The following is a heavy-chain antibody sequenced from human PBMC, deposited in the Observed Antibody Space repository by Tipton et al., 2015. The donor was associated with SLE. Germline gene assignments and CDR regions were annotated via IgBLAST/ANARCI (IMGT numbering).Heavy chain of an antibody. D-gene: IGHD6-19*01. Sequence: SLRLSCLASGFTFLSYEISWVRQAPGKGLQWVSSISASGTTTYYADSVKGRFTISRDNSKGMLYLQMDSLRDEDTAIYYCAKPQVHDNSGWYGGFWGLGTLLTVSS. J-gene: IGHJ4*02. CDR3: AKPQVHDNSGWYGGF. CDR1: GFTFLSYE. CDR2: ISASGTTT. V-gene: IGHV3-23*01.